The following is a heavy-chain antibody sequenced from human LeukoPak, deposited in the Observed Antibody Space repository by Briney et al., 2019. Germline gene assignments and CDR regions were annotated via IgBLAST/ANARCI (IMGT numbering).Heavy chain of an antibody. V-gene: IGHV1-2*04. Sequence: ASVKVSCKASGYTFTGYYMHWVRQAPGQGLEWMGWINPNSGGTNYAQKFQGWVTMTRDTSISTAYMELSRLRSDDTAVYYCASSRYCSGGSCYSGVDGMDVWGQGTTVTVSS. CDR3: ASSRYCSGGSCYSGVDGMDV. J-gene: IGHJ6*02. CDR1: GYTFTGYY. CDR2: INPNSGGT. D-gene: IGHD2-15*01.